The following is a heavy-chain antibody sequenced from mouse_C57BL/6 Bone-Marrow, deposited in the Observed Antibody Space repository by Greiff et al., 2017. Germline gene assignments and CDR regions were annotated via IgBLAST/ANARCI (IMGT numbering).Heavy chain of an antibody. V-gene: IGHV1-52*01. J-gene: IGHJ4*01. CDR1: GYTFTSYW. D-gene: IGHD2-10*02. Sequence: QVQLKQPGAELVRPGSSVKLSCKASGYTFTSYWMHWVKQRPIQGLEWIGNIDPSDSETHYNQKVKDKATLTVDKSSSTAYMQLSSLTSEDSAVYYCARVPSGTGAMDYWGQGTSVTVSS. CDR2: IDPSDSET. CDR3: ARVPSGTGAMDY.